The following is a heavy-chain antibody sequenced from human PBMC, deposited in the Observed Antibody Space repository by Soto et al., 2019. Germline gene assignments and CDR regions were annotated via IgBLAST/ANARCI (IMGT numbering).Heavy chain of an antibody. Sequence: VQLLESGGGLVQPGGSLRLSCAASGFTFSSYAMSWVRQAPGKGLEWVSAISGSGGSTYYADSVKGRFTISRDNSKNTLYLQMNSLRAEDTAVYYCAKSYGYCSSTSCYIPRYADYWGQGTLVTVSS. V-gene: IGHV3-23*01. J-gene: IGHJ4*02. CDR2: ISGSGGST. CDR1: GFTFSSYA. CDR3: AKSYGYCSSTSCYIPRYADY. D-gene: IGHD2-2*02.